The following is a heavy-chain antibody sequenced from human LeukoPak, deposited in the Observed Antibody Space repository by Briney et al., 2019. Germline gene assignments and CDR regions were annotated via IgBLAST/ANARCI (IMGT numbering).Heavy chain of an antibody. CDR3: ATEVLRGGSGSYLRMEVLLTDY. Sequence: ASVKVSCKVSGYTLTELSMHWVRQAPGKGLEWMGGFDPEDGETIYAQKFQGRVTMTEDTSTDTAYMELSSLGSEDTAVYYCATEVLRGGSGSYLRMEVLLTDYWGQGTLVTVSS. CDR1: GYTLTELS. J-gene: IGHJ4*02. D-gene: IGHD3-10*01. CDR2: FDPEDGET. V-gene: IGHV1-24*01.